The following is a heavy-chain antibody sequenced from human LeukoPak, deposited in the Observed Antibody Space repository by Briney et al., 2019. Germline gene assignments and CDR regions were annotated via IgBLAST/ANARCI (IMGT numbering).Heavy chain of an antibody. Sequence: ASVKVSCKASGGTFSSYAISWVRQAPGQGLEWMGRIIPILGIANYAQKFQGGVTITADKSTSTAYMELSSLRSEDTAVYYCARVPDGSGSYSYWGQGTLVTVSS. D-gene: IGHD3-10*01. CDR3: ARVPDGSGSYSY. CDR1: GGTFSSYA. J-gene: IGHJ4*02. CDR2: IIPILGIA. V-gene: IGHV1-69*04.